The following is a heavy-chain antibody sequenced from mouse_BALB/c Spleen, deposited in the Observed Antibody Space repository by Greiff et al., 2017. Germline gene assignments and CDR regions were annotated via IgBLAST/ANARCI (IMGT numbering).Heavy chain of an antibody. J-gene: IGHJ3*01. Sequence: QVQLKESGPELVRPGESVKISCKVSGYTFTDYAMHWVKQSHAKSLEWIGVISIYYDNTNFNQKFKGKATMTVDKSSSTAYMELARLTSEDSAIYYCARSRSSSAWFAYWGQGTLVTVSA. D-gene: IGHD1-1*01. CDR3: ARSRSSSAWFAY. CDR1: GYTFTDYA. V-gene: IGHV1-67*01. CDR2: ISIYYDNT.